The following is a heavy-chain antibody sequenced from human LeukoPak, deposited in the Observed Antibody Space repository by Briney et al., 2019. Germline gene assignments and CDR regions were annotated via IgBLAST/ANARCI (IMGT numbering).Heavy chain of an antibody. Sequence: GASVKVSCKVSGYTFSGYYVHWVRQAPGQGLEWMGWINPNSGDTNYAQKFQGRVTMTRDTSITTAYMELSGLRSDDTAVYYCARRGESRSWSFDYWGQGTLVTVSS. D-gene: IGHD6-13*01. V-gene: IGHV1-2*02. CDR3: ARRGESRSWSFDY. CDR2: INPNSGDT. CDR1: GYTFSGYY. J-gene: IGHJ4*02.